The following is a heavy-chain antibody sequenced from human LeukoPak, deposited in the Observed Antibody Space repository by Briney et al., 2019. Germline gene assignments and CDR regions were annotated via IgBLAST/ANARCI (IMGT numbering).Heavy chain of an antibody. D-gene: IGHD3-22*01. CDR1: GYRFTTDY. Sequence: GESLKISCKASGYRFTTDYIGWVRQMSGKGLEWMGIIYPDDSETNYSPSFQGQVSMSVDKSITTAYLQWSSLKASDTAIYYCARQAYGSHFDAFDIWGQGTMVTVSS. V-gene: IGHV5-51*01. CDR3: ARQAYGSHFDAFDI. CDR2: IYPDDSET. J-gene: IGHJ3*02.